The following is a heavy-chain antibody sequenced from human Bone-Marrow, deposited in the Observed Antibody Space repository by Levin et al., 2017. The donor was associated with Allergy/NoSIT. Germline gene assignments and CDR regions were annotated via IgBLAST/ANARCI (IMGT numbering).Heavy chain of an antibody. Sequence: VASVKVSCVTSGYTFTNSDIHWVRQAPGQGLEWMGWMNPNSGDTSSAHKFQGRLMMTRDISMSTAYMELTGLRSEDTAVYYCARGREDIISTAYANWFDPWGQGTLVTVSS. J-gene: IGHJ5*02. CDR1: GYTFTNSD. CDR2: MNPNSGDT. D-gene: IGHD2-15*01. V-gene: IGHV1-8*02. CDR3: ARGREDIISTAYANWFDP.